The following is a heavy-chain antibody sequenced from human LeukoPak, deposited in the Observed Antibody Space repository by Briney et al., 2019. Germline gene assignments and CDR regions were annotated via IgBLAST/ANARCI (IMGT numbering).Heavy chain of an antibody. CDR1: GYTFTSYG. CDR2: ISAYNGNT. V-gene: IGHV1-18*01. Sequence: EAPVKVSCKASGYTFTSYGISWVRQAPGQGLEWMGWISAYNGNTNYAQKLQGRATMTTDTSTSTAYMELRSLRSDDTAVYYCARGVHYYDSSGYYYWGQGTLVTVSS. CDR3: ARGVHYYDSSGYYY. D-gene: IGHD3-22*01. J-gene: IGHJ4*02.